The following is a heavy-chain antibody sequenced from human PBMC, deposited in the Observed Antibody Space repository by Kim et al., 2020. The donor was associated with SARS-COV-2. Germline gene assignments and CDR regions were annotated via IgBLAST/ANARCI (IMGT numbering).Heavy chain of an antibody. CDR1: GGSISSGGYY. J-gene: IGHJ4*02. D-gene: IGHD4-17*01. Sequence: SETLSLTCTVSGGSISSGGYYWSWLRQHPGKGLEWIGYIYYTGSTYYNPSLKSRVTISVDTSKNQFSLKLASVTAADTAVYYCACWAYGGNLAFDYWRQG. CDR3: ACWAYGGNLAFDY. V-gene: IGHV4-31*03. CDR2: IYYTGST.